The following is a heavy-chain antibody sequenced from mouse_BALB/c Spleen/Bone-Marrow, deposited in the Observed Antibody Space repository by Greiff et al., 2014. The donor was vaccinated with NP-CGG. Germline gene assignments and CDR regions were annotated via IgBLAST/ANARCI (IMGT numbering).Heavy chain of an antibody. V-gene: IGHV5-6*01. CDR3: TRQRNWDHYAMDY. Sequence: EVQGVESGGDLVKPGGSLKLSCAASGFTFSTYGMSWVRQTPDKRLEWVATISSGGGYTYYPDSVKGRFTISGDNANNTLYLQMSSLKSEDTAMYYCTRQRNWDHYAMDYWGQGTSVTVSS. CDR1: GFTFSTYG. D-gene: IGHD4-1*01. CDR2: ISSGGGYT. J-gene: IGHJ4*01.